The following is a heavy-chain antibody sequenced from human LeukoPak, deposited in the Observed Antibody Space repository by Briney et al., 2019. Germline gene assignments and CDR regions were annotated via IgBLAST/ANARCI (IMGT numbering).Heavy chain of an antibody. CDR2: IYSGGST. V-gene: IGHV3-53*01. J-gene: IGHJ5*02. Sequence: GSLRLSCAASGFTVSSNYMSWVRQAPGKGLEWVSVIYSGGSTYYADSVKGRFTISRDNSKNTLYLQMNSLRAEDTAVYYCAKGREYNWFDPWGQGTLVTVSS. CDR3: AKGREYNWFDP. CDR1: GFTVSSNY.